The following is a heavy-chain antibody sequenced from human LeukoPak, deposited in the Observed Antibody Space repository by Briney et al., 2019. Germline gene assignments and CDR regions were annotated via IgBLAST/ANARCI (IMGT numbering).Heavy chain of an antibody. J-gene: IGHJ4*02. CDR3: AKGDYVANMAQFDY. CDR2: IWYDGSNK. CDR1: GFTFSSYG. V-gene: IGHV3-33*06. Sequence: GGSLRLSCAASGFTFSSYGMHWVRQAPGKGLEWVAVIWYDGSNKYYADSVKGRFTISRDNSKNTLYLQMNSLRAEDTAVYYCAKGDYVANMAQFDYWGQGTLVTVSS. D-gene: IGHD4-17*01.